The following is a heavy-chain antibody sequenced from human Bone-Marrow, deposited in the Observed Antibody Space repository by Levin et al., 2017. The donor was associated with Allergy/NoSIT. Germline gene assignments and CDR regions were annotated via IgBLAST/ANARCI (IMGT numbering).Heavy chain of an antibody. V-gene: IGHV3-49*03. CDR3: TRDDYGTYGLDC. CDR2: IRKQEFGGTT. D-gene: IGHD4-17*01. J-gene: IGHJ4*02. Sequence: PGGSLRLSCTTSGFTFGDYAMSWFRQAPGKGLEWVGLIRKQEFGGTTEYAASAKGRFSISRDESKSTAYLQMNSLKTEDTAVYFCTRDDYGTYGLDCWGQGTLVIVSS. CDR1: GFTFGDYA.